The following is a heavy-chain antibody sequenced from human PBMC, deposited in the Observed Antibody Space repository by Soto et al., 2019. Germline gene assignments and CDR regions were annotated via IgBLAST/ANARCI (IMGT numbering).Heavy chain of an antibody. CDR2: MNPDTGGT. J-gene: IGHJ4*02. D-gene: IGHD6-25*01. CDR3: TRAQYLRPKY. Sequence: QVQLGQSGAEVKKPGASVKVSCKASGYTFLTYDINWVRQAPGQGLEWMGWMNPDTGGTGYAQRWQGRIIMTRTTSISTAYLWLSSLTSEATAVYFCTRAQYLRPKYWGQGTQVTVSS. V-gene: IGHV1-8*01. CDR1: GYTFLTYD.